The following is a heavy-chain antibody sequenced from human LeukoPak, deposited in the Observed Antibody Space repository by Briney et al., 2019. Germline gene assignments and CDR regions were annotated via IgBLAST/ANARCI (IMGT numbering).Heavy chain of an antibody. CDR1: GGSISSYY. J-gene: IGHJ4*02. Sequence: SETLSLTCTVSGGSISSYYWSWIRQPPGKGLEWIGCIYYSGSTNYNPSLKSRVTISVDTSKNQFSLKLSSVTAADTAVYYCAREEHDYGDYYFDYWGQGTLVTVSS. V-gene: IGHV4-59*01. D-gene: IGHD4-17*01. CDR3: AREEHDYGDYYFDY. CDR2: IYYSGST.